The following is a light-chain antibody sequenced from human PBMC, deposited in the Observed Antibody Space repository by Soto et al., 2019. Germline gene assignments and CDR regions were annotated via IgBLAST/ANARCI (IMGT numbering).Light chain of an antibody. V-gene: IGKV3-20*01. CDR2: GAS. J-gene: IGKJ3*01. CDR3: QHYDNTPPSVT. Sequence: DIVLTQSPESLAVSLGERATLSCRASQSVSSDYLVWYQQKPGLPPRLLIYGASRRATGIPDRFSGSGSGTDFILTISRLEPEDFAVYYCQHYDNTPPSVTFGPGTKVDIK. CDR1: QSVSSDY.